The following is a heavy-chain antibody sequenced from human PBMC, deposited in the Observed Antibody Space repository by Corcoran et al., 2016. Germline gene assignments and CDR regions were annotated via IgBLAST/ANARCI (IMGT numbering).Heavy chain of an antibody. CDR3: ARGDYGDFTALFDY. D-gene: IGHD4-17*01. CDR1: GGSISSSSYY. V-gene: IGHV4-39*07. Sequence: QLQLQESGPGLVKPSETLSLTCTVSGGSISSSSYYWGWIRQPPGKGLEWIGSIYYSGSTYYNPSLKSRVTISVDTSKNQFSLKLSSVTAADTAMYYCARGDYGDFTALFDYWGQGTLVTVSS. J-gene: IGHJ4*02. CDR2: IYYSGST.